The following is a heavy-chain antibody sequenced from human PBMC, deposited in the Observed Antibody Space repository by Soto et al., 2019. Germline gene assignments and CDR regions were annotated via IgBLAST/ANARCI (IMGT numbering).Heavy chain of an antibody. D-gene: IGHD3-10*01. CDR2: IIPIFGTA. Sequence: GXSVKVSCQASGGTFSSYAISWVRQAPGQGLEWMGGIIPIFGTANYAQKFQGRVTITADESTSTAYMELSSLRSEDTAVYYCALNYYGSGSYVTFDYWGQGTLVTVSS. V-gene: IGHV1-69*01. J-gene: IGHJ4*02. CDR3: ALNYYGSGSYVTFDY. CDR1: GGTFSSYA.